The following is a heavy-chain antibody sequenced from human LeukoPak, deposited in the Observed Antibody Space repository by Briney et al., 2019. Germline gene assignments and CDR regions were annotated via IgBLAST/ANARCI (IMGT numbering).Heavy chain of an antibody. CDR3: ARDRGFGELYQSPATYFDY. CDR1: GFTFSDYS. J-gene: IGHJ4*02. CDR2: ISDDSNYI. Sequence: GGFLRLSCAASGFTFSDYSMNWVRQAPGKGLEWVSSISDDSNYIYCADSVKGRFTISRDNAKNSLYLQMNSLRAEDTAVYYCARDRGFGELYQSPATYFDYWGQGTLVTVSS. V-gene: IGHV3-21*01. D-gene: IGHD3-10*01.